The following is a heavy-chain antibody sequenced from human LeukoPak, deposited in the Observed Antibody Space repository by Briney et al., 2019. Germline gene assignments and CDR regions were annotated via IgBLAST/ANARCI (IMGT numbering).Heavy chain of an antibody. V-gene: IGHV1-24*01. D-gene: IGHD6-6*01. J-gene: IGHJ4*02. CDR2: FDPEDGET. CDR3: ATGGFIAAREACDH. Sequence: ASVKVSCKASGYTFTSYYMHWVRQAPGKGLEWMGGFDPEDGETIYAQKFQGRVTLTEDTSTDTAYMELSSLRSEDTAVYYCATGGFIAAREACDHWGQGTLVTVSS. CDR1: GYTFTSYY.